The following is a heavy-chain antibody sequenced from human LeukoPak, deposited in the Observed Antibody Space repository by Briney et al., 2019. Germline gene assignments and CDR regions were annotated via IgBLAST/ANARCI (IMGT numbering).Heavy chain of an antibody. J-gene: IGHJ5*02. V-gene: IGHV4-61*02. CDR1: CGSINSGTYH. Sequence: PSETLSLTCTVSCGSINSGTYHWSWIRQPAGKGLEWIGRIYRDGSTNYNPSLKGRVTISVDTSKNDFSLILSFVTAADTAIYYCARGDVFGVDTAWFDPWGQGTLVTVSS. CDR2: IYRDGST. CDR3: ARGDVFGVDTAWFDP. D-gene: IGHD5-18*01.